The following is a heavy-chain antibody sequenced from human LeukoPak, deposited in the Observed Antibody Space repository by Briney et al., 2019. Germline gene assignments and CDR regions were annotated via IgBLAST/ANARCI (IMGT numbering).Heavy chain of an antibody. D-gene: IGHD1-14*01. V-gene: IGHV1-8*01. J-gene: IGHJ5*02. Sequence: ASVKVSCKTSGYPFTTWEINWVRQAAGQGLGWMGWVHANSGNTAYAQKFQGRVTMTRDTSISTAYMELSGQRFDDTAVYFCARGPRNDPWGQGTLVTVSS. CDR3: ARGPRNDP. CDR1: GYPFTTWE. CDR2: VHANSGNT.